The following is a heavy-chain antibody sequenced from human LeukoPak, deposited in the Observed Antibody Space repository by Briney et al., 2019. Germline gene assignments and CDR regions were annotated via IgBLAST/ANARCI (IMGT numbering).Heavy chain of an antibody. V-gene: IGHV4-59*08. J-gene: IGHJ4*02. CDR2: IYYSGST. CDR3: ARAGVSWSPVYFDY. CDR1: GGSISSYY. Sequence: NPSETLPLTCTVSGGSISSYYWSWIRQPPGKGLEWIGYIYYSGSTNYNPSLKSRVTISVDTSKNQFSLKLSSVTAADTAVYYCARAGVSWSPVYFDYWGQGTLVTVSS. D-gene: IGHD6-13*01.